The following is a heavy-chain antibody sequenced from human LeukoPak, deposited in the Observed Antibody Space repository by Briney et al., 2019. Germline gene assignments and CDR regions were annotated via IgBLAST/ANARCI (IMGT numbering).Heavy chain of an antibody. V-gene: IGHV3-30*18. Sequence: PGRSLRLSCAASGFTFSSYGMHWVRQAPGKGLEWVAVISYDGSNKYYADSVKGRFTISRDNSKNTLYPQMNSLRAEDTAVYYCAKDIMGIAAAEGAFDIWGQGTMVTVSS. CDR2: ISYDGSNK. CDR1: GFTFSSYG. CDR3: AKDIMGIAAAEGAFDI. J-gene: IGHJ3*02. D-gene: IGHD6-13*01.